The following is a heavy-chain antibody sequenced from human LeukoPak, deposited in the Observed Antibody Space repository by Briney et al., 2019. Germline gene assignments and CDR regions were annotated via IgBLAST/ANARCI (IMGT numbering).Heavy chain of an antibody. CDR3: ARGYYVSGSYYFDY. Sequence: GGSLRLSCADSGFTFSVHWMHWVRQAPAEGLVWLSRINSDGSSTDYADAVKGRFTITRDNAKNTLYLQMNSLRVEDTAVYYCARGYYVSGSYYFDYWGQGTLVTVSS. J-gene: IGHJ4*02. D-gene: IGHD3-10*01. CDR1: GFTFSVHW. V-gene: IGHV3-74*01. CDR2: INSDGSST.